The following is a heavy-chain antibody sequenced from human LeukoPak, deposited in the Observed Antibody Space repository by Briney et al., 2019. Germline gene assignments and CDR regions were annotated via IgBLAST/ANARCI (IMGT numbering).Heavy chain of an antibody. V-gene: IGHV1-2*06. CDR2: INPNSGGT. CDR1: GYTFTGYY. J-gene: IGHJ5*02. D-gene: IGHD1-26*01. Sequence: ASVKVSCKASGYTFTGYYMHWVRQAPGQGLEWMGRINPNSGGTNYAQKFQGRVTMTRDTSISTAYMELSRLRSDDTAVYYCARDPSGSYNWFDPWGQGTLVTVSS. CDR3: ARDPSGSYNWFDP.